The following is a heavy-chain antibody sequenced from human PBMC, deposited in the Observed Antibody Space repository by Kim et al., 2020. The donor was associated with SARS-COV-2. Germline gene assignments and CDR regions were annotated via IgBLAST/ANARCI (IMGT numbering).Heavy chain of an antibody. CDR1: NGSISSGGYY. CDR3: ARDRGVRGGYDAFDV. J-gene: IGHJ3*01. CDR2: IYHSGSA. D-gene: IGHD3-10*01. V-gene: IGHV4-31*03. Sequence: SETLSLTCTVSNGSISSGGYYWSWIRQHPGMGLEWIGYIYHSGSAYYNPSLKSRVSISVDTSENQFSLKLSSVTAADTAVYYCARDRGVRGGYDAFDVWGQGTMVTVSS.